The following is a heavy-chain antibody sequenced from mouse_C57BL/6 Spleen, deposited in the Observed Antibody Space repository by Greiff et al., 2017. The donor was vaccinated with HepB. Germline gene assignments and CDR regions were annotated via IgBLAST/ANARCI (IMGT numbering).Heavy chain of an antibody. CDR3: ARSRYYGSSPYYFDY. V-gene: IGHV1-53*01. CDR1: GYTFTSYW. CDR2: INPSNGGT. Sequence: QVQLQQPGTELVKPGASVKLSCKASGYTFTSYWMHWVKQRPGQGLEWIGNINPSNGGTNYNEKFKSKATLTVDKSSSTAYMPLSSLTSDDSSVYYCARSRYYGSSPYYFDYWGQGTTLTVSS. D-gene: IGHD1-1*01. J-gene: IGHJ2*01.